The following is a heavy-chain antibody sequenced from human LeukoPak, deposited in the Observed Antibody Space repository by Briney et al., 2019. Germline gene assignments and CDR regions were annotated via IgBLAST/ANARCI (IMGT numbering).Heavy chain of an antibody. V-gene: IGHV1-2*02. CDR3: ARETGMEIHAFDI. CDR1: GYTFTGYY. Sequence: GASVKVSCKASGYTFTGYYMHWVRQAPGQGLEWVGWINPNSGGTNYAQKFQGRVTMTRDTSISTAYMELSRLRSDDTAVYYCARETGMEIHAFDIWGQGTMVTVSS. J-gene: IGHJ3*02. D-gene: IGHD1-1*01. CDR2: INPNSGGT.